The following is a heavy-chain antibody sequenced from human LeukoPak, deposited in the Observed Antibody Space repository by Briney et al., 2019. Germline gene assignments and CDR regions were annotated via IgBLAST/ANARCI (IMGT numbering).Heavy chain of an antibody. CDR3: ARDQSGYSYAYAY. D-gene: IGHD5-18*01. V-gene: IGHV1-2*06. CDR2: INPHSGGT. CDR1: GYTFTGYY. J-gene: IGHJ4*02. Sequence: ASVKVSCKASGYTFTGYYIHWVRQAPGQGLEWLGRINPHSGGTNSAQKFQGRVTMTRDTSTSTVYMELSSLRSEDTAVYYCARDQSGYSYAYAYWGQGTLVTVSS.